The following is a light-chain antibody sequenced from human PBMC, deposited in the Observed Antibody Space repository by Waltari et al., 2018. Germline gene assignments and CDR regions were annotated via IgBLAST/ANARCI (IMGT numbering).Light chain of an antibody. Sequence: VLTQSPGTLSLSPGERATLSCRASQSVSTYLAWYQKRPVQAPRLLIYAASTRATGVPDRFSGSGSGTDFSLTISRLEPEDFAVYYCQSHERLPATFGQGTKVEIK. J-gene: IGKJ1*01. CDR2: AAS. CDR3: QSHERLPAT. V-gene: IGKV3-20*01. CDR1: QSVSTY.